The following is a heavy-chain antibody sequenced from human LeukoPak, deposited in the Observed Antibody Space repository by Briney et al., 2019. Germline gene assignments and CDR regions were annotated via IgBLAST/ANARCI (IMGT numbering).Heavy chain of an antibody. J-gene: IGHJ3*02. Sequence: GGSLRLSCAASGFTFSSYAMHWVRQAPGKGLEWVAVISYDGSNKYYADSVKGRFTISRDNSKNTLYPQMNSLRAGDTAVYYCARDSPLKTTVTTFTTYDAFDIWGQGTMVTVSS. CDR3: ARDSPLKTTVTTFTTYDAFDI. V-gene: IGHV3-30-3*01. CDR1: GFTFSSYA. CDR2: ISYDGSNK. D-gene: IGHD4-17*01.